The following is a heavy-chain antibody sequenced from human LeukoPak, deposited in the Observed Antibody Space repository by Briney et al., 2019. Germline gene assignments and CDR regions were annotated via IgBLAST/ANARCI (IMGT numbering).Heavy chain of an antibody. CDR2: IRYDGSNK. CDR3: AKDLWFGELPDY. V-gene: IGHV3-30*02. CDR1: GFTFSSYG. D-gene: IGHD3-10*01. Sequence: SGGSLRLXCAASGFTFSSYGMHWVRQAPGKGLEWVAFIRYDGSNKYYADSVKGRLTISRDNSKNTLYLQMNSLRAEDTAVYYCAKDLWFGELPDYWGQGTLVTVSS. J-gene: IGHJ4*02.